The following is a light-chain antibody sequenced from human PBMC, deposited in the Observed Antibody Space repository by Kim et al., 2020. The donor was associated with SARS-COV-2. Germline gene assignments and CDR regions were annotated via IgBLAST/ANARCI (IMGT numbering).Light chain of an antibody. J-gene: IGLJ2*01. Sequence: VSPGQTARITCSGDKLGDKYACWYQQKPGQSPVLVIYQDNKRPSGIPERFSASNSGNTATLTISGTQTMDEADYYCQAWDSSTPVVFGGGTQLTV. CDR1: KLGDKY. CDR3: QAWDSSTPVV. V-gene: IGLV3-1*01. CDR2: QDN.